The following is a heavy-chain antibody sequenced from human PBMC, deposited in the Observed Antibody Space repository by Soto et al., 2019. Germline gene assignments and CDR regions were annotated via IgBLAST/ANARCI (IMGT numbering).Heavy chain of an antibody. Sequence: QVQLVQSGAEVKKPGSSVKVSCKASGGTFSSYAISWVRQAPGQGLEWMGGIIPIFGTANYAQKFQGRVTITADESPRTAYMELSSLRSEDTAVYYCARSGSGSYYTPNFDYWGQGTLVTVSS. CDR3: ARSGSGSYYTPNFDY. V-gene: IGHV1-69*01. D-gene: IGHD3-10*01. CDR2: IIPIFGTA. J-gene: IGHJ4*02. CDR1: GGTFSSYA.